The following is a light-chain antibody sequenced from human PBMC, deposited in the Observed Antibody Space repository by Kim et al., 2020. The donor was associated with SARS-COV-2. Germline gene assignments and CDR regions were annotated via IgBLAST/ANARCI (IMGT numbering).Light chain of an antibody. CDR3: ASYAGGADEN. CDR1: SSDAIFYNY. Sequence: QSALTQPPSASGSPGKSVTISCTGTSSDAIFYNYVSWYQQYPGKAPKLIVYDVSNRPSGVPDRFSGSKSGSTASLTVSGLQADDEADYYCASYAGGADENFGGGTQLTVL. CDR2: DVS. V-gene: IGLV2-8*01. J-gene: IGLJ2*01.